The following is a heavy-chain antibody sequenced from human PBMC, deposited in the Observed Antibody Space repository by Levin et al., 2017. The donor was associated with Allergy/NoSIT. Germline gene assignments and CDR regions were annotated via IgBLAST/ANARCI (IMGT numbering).Heavy chain of an antibody. Sequence: ASVKVSCKASGYTFTGQYMHWVRQAPGQGLEWMGWINPNTGDTNYAQKFQGIVTVTRDTSISTAYLELIRLRSDDTAVYYCAIAVAGTRGMELDYWGQGTQVTVSS. J-gene: IGHJ4*02. V-gene: IGHV1-2*02. D-gene: IGHD6-19*01. CDR2: INPNTGDT. CDR1: GYTFTGQY. CDR3: AIAVAGTRGMELDY.